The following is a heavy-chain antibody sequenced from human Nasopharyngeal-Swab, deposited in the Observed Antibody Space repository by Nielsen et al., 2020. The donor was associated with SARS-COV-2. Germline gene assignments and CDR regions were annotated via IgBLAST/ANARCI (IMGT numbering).Heavy chain of an antibody. Sequence: SETLSLTCTVSGYSISSGYYWGWIRQPPGKGLEWIGSIYHSGSTYYNPSLKSRVTISVDTPKNQFSLKLSSVTAADTAVYYCARVVGAKPAYYYYYMDVWGKGTTVTVSS. V-gene: IGHV4-38-2*02. J-gene: IGHJ6*03. D-gene: IGHD3-3*01. CDR3: ARVVGAKPAYYYYYMDV. CDR2: IYHSGST. CDR1: GYSISSGYY.